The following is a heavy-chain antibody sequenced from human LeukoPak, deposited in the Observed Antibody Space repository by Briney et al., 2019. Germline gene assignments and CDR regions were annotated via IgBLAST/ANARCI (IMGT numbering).Heavy chain of an antibody. Sequence: SETLSLTCTVSGGSISSGNYYWSWIRQPAGKGLEWIGRIYTSGSTNYNPSLKSRVTMSVDTSKNQFSLKLSSVTAADTAVYYCARERMVYAMVVGRNWFDPWGQGTLVTVSS. CDR3: ARERMVYAMVVGRNWFDP. J-gene: IGHJ5*02. CDR2: IYTSGST. V-gene: IGHV4-61*02. D-gene: IGHD2-8*01. CDR1: GGSISSGNYY.